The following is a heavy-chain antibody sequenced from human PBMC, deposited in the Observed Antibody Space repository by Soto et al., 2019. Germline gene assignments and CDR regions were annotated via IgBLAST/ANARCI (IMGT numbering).Heavy chain of an antibody. CDR2: IYYSGST. D-gene: IGHD3-10*01. Sequence: SETLSLTCTVSGGSISSYYWSWIRQPPGKGLEWIGYIYYSGSTNYNPSLKSRVTISVDTSKNQFSLKLSSVTAADTAVYYCARVGIGRGVQRLNYGMEVWGQGASVTVSS. CDR1: GGSISSYY. CDR3: ARVGIGRGVQRLNYGMEV. J-gene: IGHJ6*02. V-gene: IGHV4-59*01.